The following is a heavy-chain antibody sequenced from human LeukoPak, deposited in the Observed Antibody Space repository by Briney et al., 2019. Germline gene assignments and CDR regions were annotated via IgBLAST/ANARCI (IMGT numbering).Heavy chain of an antibody. CDR3: ARGYSTWHDY. CDR2: INTDVIST. Sequence: GGSLRLSCAASGFRFDDYGMSWVRQAPGKGLEWVSRINTDVISTTMKGRFTISRDNAKNTLYLQISSLRAEDTAVYYCARGYSTWHDYWGQGTLVTVSS. CDR1: GFRFDDYG. D-gene: IGHD6-13*01. J-gene: IGHJ4*02. V-gene: IGHV3-74*01.